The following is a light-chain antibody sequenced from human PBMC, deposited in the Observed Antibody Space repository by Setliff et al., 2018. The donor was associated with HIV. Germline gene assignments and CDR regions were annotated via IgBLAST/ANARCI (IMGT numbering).Light chain of an antibody. CDR2: RVS. V-gene: IGLV2-14*01. CDR1: SSDIGGYNY. J-gene: IGLJ1*01. CDR3: SSYTSSDTYV. Sequence: QPALTQPASVSGSPGQSITISCTGTSSDIGGYNYVSWYQQYPGKAPKFIIYRVSDRPSGISNRFSGSKSGNTASLTISGLQAEDEGDYYCSSYTSSDTYVFGTGTKVTVL.